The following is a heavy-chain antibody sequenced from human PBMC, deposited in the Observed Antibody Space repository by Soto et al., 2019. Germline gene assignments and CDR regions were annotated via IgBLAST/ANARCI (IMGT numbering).Heavy chain of an antibody. CDR1: GYTFISYG. CDR2: ITVYNGDT. CDR3: ARATNGAGAHDY. Sequence: QVQLVQSGAEVKKPGASVKVSCKTSGYTFISYGITWVRQAPGQGLEWLGWITVYNGDTNYAQKVQGRLSLTTDTSTSTAFLDLRSLGSADTAVYYCARATNGAGAHDYWGQGTLVTVSS. D-gene: IGHD2-8*01. J-gene: IGHJ4*02. V-gene: IGHV1-18*01.